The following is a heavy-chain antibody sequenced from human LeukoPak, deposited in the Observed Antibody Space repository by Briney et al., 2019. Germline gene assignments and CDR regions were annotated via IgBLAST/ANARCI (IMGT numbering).Heavy chain of an antibody. CDR1: GYTFTGYY. CDR3: ARGPLRFFEWLLHFDY. CDR2: INPNSGGT. D-gene: IGHD3-3*01. J-gene: IGHJ4*02. V-gene: IGHV1-2*06. Sequence: ASVKVSCKASGYTFTGYYMHWVRQAPGQGPEWMGRINPNSGGTNYAQKFQGRVTMTRDTSISTAYMELSRLRSDDTAVYYCARGPLRFFEWLLHFDYWGQGTLVTVPS.